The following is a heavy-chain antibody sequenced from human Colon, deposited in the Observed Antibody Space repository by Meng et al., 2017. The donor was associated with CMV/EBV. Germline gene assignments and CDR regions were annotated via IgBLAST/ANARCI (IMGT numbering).Heavy chain of an antibody. Sequence: GESLKISCAASGFTFSSYAMSWVRQAPGKGLEWVSAISGSGGSTYYADSVKGRFTISRDNSKNTLYLEVSSLTAEDTAVYFCAFRTSAGNYFYYGLDVWGQGTTVTVSS. V-gene: IGHV3-23*01. CDR1: GFTFSSYA. J-gene: IGHJ6*02. CDR3: AFRTSAGNYFYYGLDV. D-gene: IGHD1-14*01. CDR2: ISGSGGST.